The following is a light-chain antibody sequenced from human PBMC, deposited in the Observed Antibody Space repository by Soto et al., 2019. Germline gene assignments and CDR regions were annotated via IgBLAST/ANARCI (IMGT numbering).Light chain of an antibody. CDR3: QQTYSTPRT. J-gene: IGKJ1*01. Sequence: DIQMTQSPSSLSASVGDRVTITCRTSQTISSYLNWYQQKPGKAPHLLIYAASSLQSGVPSRFSGSGSGTDFTLDISSLQPEDSATYFCQQTYSTPRTFGQGTKVEIK. CDR1: QTISSY. V-gene: IGKV1-39*01. CDR2: AAS.